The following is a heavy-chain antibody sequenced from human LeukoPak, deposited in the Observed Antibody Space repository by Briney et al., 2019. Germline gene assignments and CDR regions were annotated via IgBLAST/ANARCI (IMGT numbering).Heavy chain of an antibody. CDR2: IYWDDDK. D-gene: IGHD3-10*01. CDR3: AHSDRNGSYYYYYYMDV. Sequence: ASGPTLVKPTQTLTLTCTFSGFSLSTSGVGVGWIRQPPGKALEWLALIYWDDDKRYSPSLKSRLTITKDTSKNQVVLTMTNMDPVDTATYYCAHSDRNGSYYYYYYMDVWGKGTTVTVSS. V-gene: IGHV2-5*02. J-gene: IGHJ6*03. CDR1: GFSLSTSGVG.